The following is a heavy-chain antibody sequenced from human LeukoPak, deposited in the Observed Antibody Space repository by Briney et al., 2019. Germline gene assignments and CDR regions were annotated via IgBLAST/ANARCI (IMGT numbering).Heavy chain of an antibody. J-gene: IGHJ4*02. Sequence: GGSLRLSCAASGFTFSDYGMHWVRQAPGKGLEWVAVIWYDGSNIYYADPVKGRFTISRDNSRKTLYLQMNSLRAEDTAVYYCVRELPPVVQYYFDHWGPGTLVTVSS. V-gene: IGHV3-33*01. CDR2: IWYDGSNI. D-gene: IGHD2-21*01. CDR3: VRELPPVVQYYFDH. CDR1: GFTFSDYG.